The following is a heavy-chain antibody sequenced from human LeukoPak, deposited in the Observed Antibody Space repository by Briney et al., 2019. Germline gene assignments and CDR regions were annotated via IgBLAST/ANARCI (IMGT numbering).Heavy chain of an antibody. J-gene: IGHJ5*02. CDR1: GYTFTSYA. Sequence: ASVKVSRKASGYTFTSYAMHWVRQAPGQRLEWMGWINAGNGNTKYSQKFQGRVTITRDTSASTAYMELSSLRSEDTAVYYCARGPVETEDYYDSSGYYFWFDPWGQGTLVTVSS. CDR3: ARGPVETEDYYDSSGYYFWFDP. CDR2: INAGNGNT. V-gene: IGHV1-3*01. D-gene: IGHD3-22*01.